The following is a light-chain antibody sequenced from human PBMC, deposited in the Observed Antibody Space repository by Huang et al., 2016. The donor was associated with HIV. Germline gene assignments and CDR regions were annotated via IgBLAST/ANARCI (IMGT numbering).Light chain of an antibody. CDR3: QHYGRSPPFT. CDR1: QSVISSY. V-gene: IGKV3-20*01. CDR2: GAS. Sequence: EIVLTQSPGTLSLSPGDTATLSCRASQSVISSYLAWYQQRPGQSPRLLMYGASSRATGIPDRFSVSGSGTEYTLTINSLEPEDSAIYFCQHYGRSPPFTFGPGTRLHIK. J-gene: IGKJ3*01.